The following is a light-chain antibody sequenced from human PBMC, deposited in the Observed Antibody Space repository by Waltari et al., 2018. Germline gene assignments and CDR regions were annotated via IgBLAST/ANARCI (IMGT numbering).Light chain of an antibody. J-gene: IGKJ2*01. CDR2: KVS. CDR1: QSLVRRYGNTY. CDR3: MQGTHWPYT. V-gene: IGKV2-30*02. Sequence: DVVMTQSPLSLPVTLGQPASISCKSSQSLVRRYGNTYLQWFHQRPGQPPRRLIYKVSTRESGVPDRVRGSGSGTDFTLKISSVEAEDVGVYYCMQGTHWPYTFGQGTKLDIK.